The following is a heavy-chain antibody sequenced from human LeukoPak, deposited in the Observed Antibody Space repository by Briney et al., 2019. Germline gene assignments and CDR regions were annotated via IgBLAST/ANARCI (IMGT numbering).Heavy chain of an antibody. CDR3: ARRSNWFDP. CDR2: INHSGST. Sequence: SETLSLTCAVYSGSFSGYYWSWIRQPPGKGLEWIGEINHSGSTNYNPSLKSRVTISVDTSKNQFSLKLSSVTAADTAVYYCARRSNWFDPWGQGTLVTVSS. CDR1: SGSFSGYY. J-gene: IGHJ5*02. V-gene: IGHV4-34*01.